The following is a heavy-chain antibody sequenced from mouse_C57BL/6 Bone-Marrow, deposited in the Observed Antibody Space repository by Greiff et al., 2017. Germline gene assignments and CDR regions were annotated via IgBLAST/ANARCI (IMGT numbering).Heavy chain of an antibody. J-gene: IGHJ3*01. CDR3: ARRNDYGFAY. V-gene: IGHV5-17*01. CDR1: GFTFSDYG. D-gene: IGHD2-4*01. CDR2: ISSGSSTI. Sequence: EVQGVESGGGLVKPGGSLKLSCAASGFTFSDYGMHWVRQAPETGLEWVAYISSGSSTIYYADTVKGRFTISRDNAKNTLFLQMTSLRSEDTAMYYCARRNDYGFAYWGQGTLVTVSA.